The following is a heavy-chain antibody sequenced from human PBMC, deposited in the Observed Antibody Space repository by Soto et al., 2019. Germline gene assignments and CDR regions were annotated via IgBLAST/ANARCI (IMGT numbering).Heavy chain of an antibody. CDR1: GYSISSGYY. V-gene: IGHV4-38-2*01. J-gene: IGHJ6*02. CDR2: IYHSGST. CDR3: ARVDIVGATRSYYYYYGMDV. D-gene: IGHD1-26*01. Sequence: LSLTCAVSGYSISSGYYWGWIRQPPGKGLEWIGSIYHSGSTYYNPSLKSRVTISVDTSKNQFSLKLSSVTAADTAVYYCARVDIVGATRSYYYYYGMDVWGQGTTVTVSS.